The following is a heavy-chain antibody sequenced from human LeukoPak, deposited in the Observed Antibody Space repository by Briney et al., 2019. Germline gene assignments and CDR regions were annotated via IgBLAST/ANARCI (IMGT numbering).Heavy chain of an antibody. V-gene: IGHV4-4*09. Sequence: SETLSLTCTVSGGSISTYYWSWIRRPPGKGLEWIAYIHASGPTNYNPSLKSRITISVDTSKNQFSLKLSSVTAADPAVYYCARHDAGIAARPFDTWGQGTLVTVSS. CDR2: IHASGPT. D-gene: IGHD6-6*01. CDR1: GGSISTYY. J-gene: IGHJ4*02. CDR3: ARHDAGIAARPFDT.